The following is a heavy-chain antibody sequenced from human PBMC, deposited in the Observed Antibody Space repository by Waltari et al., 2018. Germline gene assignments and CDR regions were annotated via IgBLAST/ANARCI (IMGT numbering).Heavy chain of an antibody. Sequence: EVQMLESGGGLVEPAGSLSLSCTTPGSTFTQYHLRWVRQTPTRGLEWVSYISSRGSATHYADSVRGRFTISRDSAKGSVYLQMNNLRADDAAMYYCARGRYGAGSYSDYDYWGQGTLVTVSS. D-gene: IGHD3-10*01. CDR1: GSTFTQYH. V-gene: IGHV3-48*01. J-gene: IGHJ4*02. CDR3: ARGRYGAGSYSDYDY. CDR2: ISSRGSAT.